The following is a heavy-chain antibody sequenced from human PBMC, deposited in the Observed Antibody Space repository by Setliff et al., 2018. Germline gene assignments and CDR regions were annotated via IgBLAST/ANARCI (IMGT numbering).Heavy chain of an antibody. Sequence: LSLTCTVSGGSISSGLYYWSWIRQPAGRGLEWIGRLYAGGSTNYNPSHKSRATISGDTSKNQFSLKLSSVTAADTAVYYCRFWSGYYKNDYWGQGTLVTVSS. D-gene: IGHD3-3*01. CDR2: LYAGGST. J-gene: IGHJ4*02. CDR3: RFWSGYYKNDY. V-gene: IGHV4-61*02. CDR1: GGSISSGLYY.